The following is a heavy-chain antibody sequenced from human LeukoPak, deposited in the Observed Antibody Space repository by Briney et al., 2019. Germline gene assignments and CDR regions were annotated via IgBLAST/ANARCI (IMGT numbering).Heavy chain of an antibody. CDR3: ARHGSIATGAFTY. V-gene: IGHV4-39*01. D-gene: IGHD6-13*01. Sequence: SETLSLTCSVSGGSIGRSSYYWGWTRQPPGKGLEWIGSIYSGGGTYYNPSLKSRVTISVDTSRNQFSPKLGSVTAADTAVYYCARHGSIATGAFTYWGQGTLVTVSS. CDR2: IYSGGGT. J-gene: IGHJ4*02. CDR1: GGSIGRSSYY.